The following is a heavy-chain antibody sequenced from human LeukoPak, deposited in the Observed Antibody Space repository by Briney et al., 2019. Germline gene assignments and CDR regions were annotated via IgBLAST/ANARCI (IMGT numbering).Heavy chain of an antibody. Sequence: GESLKISCKASRSSFTSYWVSWVRQMPGKGLEWMGTIDPSESYTKYSPSFQGHVTISADKSITTAYLQWSSLKASDTAMYYCARHDWHGGNHYYYYPMDVWGQGTTVTVPS. D-gene: IGHD4-23*01. V-gene: IGHV5-10-1*01. J-gene: IGHJ6*02. CDR3: ARHDWHGGNHYYYYPMDV. CDR2: IDPSESYT. CDR1: RSSFTSYW.